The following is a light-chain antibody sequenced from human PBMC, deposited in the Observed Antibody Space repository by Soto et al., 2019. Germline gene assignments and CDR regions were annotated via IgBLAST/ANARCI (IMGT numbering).Light chain of an antibody. V-gene: IGKV3-20*01. CDR2: GDS. CDR3: QQYGSSPIT. J-gene: IGKJ5*01. Sequence: ENELTPYPAPLSVTPGEIATLYCRASQSVSSNLAWYQQKPGQDTRLLIYGDSSRATGIQDRFSGSWSGTDFTLTLSRLEPEEFAVDYCQQYGSSPITGGQGTRLEIK. CDR1: QSVSSN.